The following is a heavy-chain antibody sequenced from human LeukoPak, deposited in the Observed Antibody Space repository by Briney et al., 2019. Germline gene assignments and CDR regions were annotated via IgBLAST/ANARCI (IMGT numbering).Heavy chain of an antibody. V-gene: IGHV4-34*01. CDR1: GGSFSGYY. Sequence: PSETLSLTCAVYGGSFSGYYWSGIRQPPGKGREGMGEINHSGSTNYNPSLKSRVTISVDTSKNQFALKLSSVTAADTAVYYCARASRSSSWYPPFYYMDVWGKGTTVTVSS. CDR3: ARASRSSSWYPPFYYMDV. J-gene: IGHJ6*03. CDR2: INHSGST. D-gene: IGHD6-13*01.